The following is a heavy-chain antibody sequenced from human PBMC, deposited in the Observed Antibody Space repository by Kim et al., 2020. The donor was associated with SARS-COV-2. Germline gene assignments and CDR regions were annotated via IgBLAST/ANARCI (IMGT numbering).Heavy chain of an antibody. Sequence: GGSLRLSCAASGFTVSSNYMSWVRQAPGKGLEWFSVIYSGGNTYYADSVKGRFTISRHNSKNTLYLQMNSLRAEDTAVYYCAGGTYYYDSSGSLDYWGQGTLVTVSS. J-gene: IGHJ4*02. CDR2: IYSGGNT. D-gene: IGHD3-22*01. V-gene: IGHV3-53*04. CDR3: AGGTYYYDSSGSLDY. CDR1: GFTVSSNY.